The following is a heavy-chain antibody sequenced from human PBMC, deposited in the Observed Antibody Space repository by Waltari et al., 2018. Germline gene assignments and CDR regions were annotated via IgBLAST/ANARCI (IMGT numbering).Heavy chain of an antibody. CDR3: TRGDFWTGSYTDAYAMDV. CDR1: GFTFRNYA. Sequence: QLLDSGGDLAQPGGSLRLSCEASGFTFRNYAINWVRQAPGRGLEWFCAISGAGTTYYADPVKGRFTLSRDNSKNTLQLQMNSLRPEDSAVYFCTRGDFWTGSYTDAYAMDVWGHGTTVTVSS. D-gene: IGHD3-3*01. CDR2: ISGAGTT. V-gene: IGHV3-23*01. J-gene: IGHJ6*02.